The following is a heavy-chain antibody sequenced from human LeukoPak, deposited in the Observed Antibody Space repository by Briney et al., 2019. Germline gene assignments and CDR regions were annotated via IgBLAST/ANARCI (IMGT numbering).Heavy chain of an antibody. J-gene: IGHJ4*02. Sequence: GGSLRLSCEASGFAFSSYWMTWVRQAPGKGLEWVANIKLDGSETYYVDSVKGRSTISRDNAKNSLYLQMNSLRAEDTAMYYCARVQGGGFRTADSWGQGTLVTVSS. D-gene: IGHD1-14*01. CDR1: GFAFSSYW. V-gene: IGHV3-7*01. CDR2: IKLDGSET. CDR3: ARVQGGGFRTADS.